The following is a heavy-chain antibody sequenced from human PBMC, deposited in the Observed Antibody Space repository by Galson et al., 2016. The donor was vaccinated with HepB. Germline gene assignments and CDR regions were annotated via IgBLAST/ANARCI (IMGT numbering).Heavy chain of an antibody. V-gene: IGHV3-23*01. J-gene: IGHJ4*02. CDR1: GFIFSSYA. CDR3: ARDEGYSSGWSD. D-gene: IGHD6-19*01. CDR2: FGDGGDI. Sequence: SLRLSCAASGFIFSSYAMTWVRQAPGKGPEWVSTFGDGGDIYYADSVKGRFTISRDNSRNTLYLQMNSLKAEDTAVYYCARDEGYSSGWSDWGQGTLVTVSS.